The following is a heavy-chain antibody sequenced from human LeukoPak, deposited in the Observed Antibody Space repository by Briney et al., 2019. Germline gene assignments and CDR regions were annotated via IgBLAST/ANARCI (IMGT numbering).Heavy chain of an antibody. D-gene: IGHD1-26*01. Sequence: SETLSLTCTVSGGSISGSSYYWGWIRQPPGRGLEWVGSIHSSGSTYYTPSLQSRVTMSLDTSKNQFSLKLTSVTAADTAVYYCARPKNSGGFSGFDYWGQGTLVTVSS. CDR2: IHSSGST. CDR1: GGSISGSSYY. J-gene: IGHJ4*02. CDR3: ARPKNSGGFSGFDY. V-gene: IGHV4-39*01.